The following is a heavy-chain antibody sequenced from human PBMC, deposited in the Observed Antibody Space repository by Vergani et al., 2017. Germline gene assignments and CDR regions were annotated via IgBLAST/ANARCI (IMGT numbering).Heavy chain of an antibody. CDR3: ARQVWELPTPPGYYYDMDV. V-gene: IGHV1-18*01. CDR2: ISAYNGNT. J-gene: IGHJ6*03. CDR1: GYTFTSYG. Sequence: QVQLVQSGAEVKKPGASVKVSCKASGYTFTSYGISWVRQAPGQGLEWMGWISAYNGNTNYAQKLQGRVTMTTDTSPRPSYMELRSLRSDDTAVYYCARQVWELPTPPGYYYDMDVWGKGTTVTVSS. D-gene: IGHD1-26*01.